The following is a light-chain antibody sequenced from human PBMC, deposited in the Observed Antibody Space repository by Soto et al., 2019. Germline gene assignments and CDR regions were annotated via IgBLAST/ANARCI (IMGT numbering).Light chain of an antibody. J-gene: IGLJ2*01. CDR2: DDS. V-gene: IGLV3-21*02. Sequence: SYELTQPPSVSVAPGQTARITCEGSNIRSKHVHWYQQKPGQAPVLVVYDDSDRPSRIPERFSGPNSGNPATLTISRVESGDEADYYCQVWDSSSVVFGGGTKLTVL. CDR3: QVWDSSSVV. CDR1: NIRSKH.